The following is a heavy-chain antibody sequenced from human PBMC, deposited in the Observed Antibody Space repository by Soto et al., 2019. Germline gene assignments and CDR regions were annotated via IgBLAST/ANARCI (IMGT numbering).Heavy chain of an antibody. Sequence: PSETLSLTCTVSGGSISSGDYYWSWIRQPPGKGLEWIGYIYYSGSTYYNPSLKSRVTISVDTSKNQFSLKLSSVTAADTAVYYCAREGDGYPNHYFDYWGQGTLVTVSS. CDR1: GGSISSGDYY. CDR3: AREGDGYPNHYFDY. CDR2: IYYSGST. V-gene: IGHV4-30-4*01. J-gene: IGHJ4*02. D-gene: IGHD5-12*01.